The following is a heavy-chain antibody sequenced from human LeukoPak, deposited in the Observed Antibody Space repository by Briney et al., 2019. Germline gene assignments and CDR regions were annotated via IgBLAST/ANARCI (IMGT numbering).Heavy chain of an antibody. Sequence: PSKTLSLTCTVSGGSISSGGYYWSWIRQHPGKGLEWIGYIYYSGSTYYNPSLKSRVTISVDTSKNQFSLKLSSVTAADTAVYYCARSGQPSSGYPSNNWFDPWGQGTLVTVSS. CDR2: IYYSGST. CDR1: GGSISSGGYY. CDR3: ARSGQPSSGYPSNNWFDP. V-gene: IGHV4-31*03. J-gene: IGHJ5*02. D-gene: IGHD3-3*01.